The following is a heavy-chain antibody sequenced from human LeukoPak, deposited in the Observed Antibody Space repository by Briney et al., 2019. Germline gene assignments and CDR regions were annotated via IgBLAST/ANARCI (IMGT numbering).Heavy chain of an antibody. Sequence: PGGSLRLSCAASGFKFSSNWMSWVRQAPGKGLEWVANIKQDGSEKYYVDSVKGRFTISRDNAMNSLYLQMNSLRAEDTAVYYCAREGPSVTPYYWGQGTLVTVSS. CDR1: GFKFSSNW. D-gene: IGHD4-17*01. J-gene: IGHJ4*02. V-gene: IGHV3-7*01. CDR2: IKQDGSEK. CDR3: AREGPSVTPYY.